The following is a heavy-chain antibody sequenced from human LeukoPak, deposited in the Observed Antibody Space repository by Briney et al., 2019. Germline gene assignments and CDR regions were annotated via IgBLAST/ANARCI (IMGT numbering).Heavy chain of an antibody. V-gene: IGHV1-18*01. CDR2: ISAYNGNT. CDR1: GYTFTSYG. D-gene: IGHD6-6*01. J-gene: IGHJ4*02. CDR3: ARDRPIAARQDFDY. Sequence: ASVKVSCKASGYTFTSYGISWVRQAPGQGLEWMVWISAYNGNTNYAQKLQGRVTMTTDTSTSTAYMELRSLRSDDTAVYYCARDRPIAARQDFDYWGQGTLVTVSS.